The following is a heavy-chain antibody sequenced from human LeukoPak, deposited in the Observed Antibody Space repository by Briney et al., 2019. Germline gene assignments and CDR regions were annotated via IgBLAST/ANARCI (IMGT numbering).Heavy chain of an antibody. CDR1: GGSVSSGSYY. Sequence: SETLSLTCTVSGGSVSSGSYYWSWIRQPPGKGLEWIGHMYYSGTTHYNPSLKSRVTISVDTSNNQFSLKLNSVTAADTAVYYCARDPGGRDGYSLGYWGQGTLVTVSS. D-gene: IGHD5-24*01. CDR2: MYYSGTT. J-gene: IGHJ4*02. CDR3: ARDPGGRDGYSLGY. V-gene: IGHV4-61*01.